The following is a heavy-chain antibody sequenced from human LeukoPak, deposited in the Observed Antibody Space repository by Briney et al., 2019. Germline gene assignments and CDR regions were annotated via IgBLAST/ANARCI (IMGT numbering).Heavy chain of an antibody. D-gene: IGHD3-22*01. J-gene: IGHJ4*02. CDR3: ARDSTYDSSGYSGY. Sequence: PSETLSLTCAVYGGSFSGYYWSWIRQPPGKGLEWIGEINHSGSTNYNPSLKSRVTISVDTSKNQFSLKLSSVTAADTAVYYCARDSTYDSSGYSGYWGQGTLVTVSS. CDR1: GGSFSGYY. CDR2: INHSGST. V-gene: IGHV4-34*01.